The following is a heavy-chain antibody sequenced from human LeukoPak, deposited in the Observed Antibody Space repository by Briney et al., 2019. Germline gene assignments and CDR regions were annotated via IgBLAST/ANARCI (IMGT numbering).Heavy chain of an antibody. J-gene: IGHJ4*02. D-gene: IGHD1-26*01. CDR2: VYYTGST. Sequence: SETLSLTCSVSGASVTSGGFYWGWLRQPPGKGLEWIATVYYTGSTYYNPSLKSRVTISIDTSKNQFSLNLRSVIAADTAVYYCARGGSGSYSAFDFWGQGTLVTVSS. CDR3: ARGGSGSYSAFDF. V-gene: IGHV4-39*01. CDR1: GASVTSGGFY.